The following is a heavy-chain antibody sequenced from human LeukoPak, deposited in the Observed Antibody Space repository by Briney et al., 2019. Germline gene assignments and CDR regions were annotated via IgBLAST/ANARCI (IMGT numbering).Heavy chain of an antibody. D-gene: IGHD2-2*01. CDR1: GYTFTGYY. CDR2: INPNSGGT. Sequence: ASVKVSCKASGYTFTGYYMHWVRQAPGQGLEWMGWINPNSGGTNYAQKLQGRVTMTTDTSTSTAYMELGSLRSDDTAVYYCARDCSSTSCYGGEDYWGQGTLVTVSS. V-gene: IGHV1-2*02. CDR3: ARDCSSTSCYGGEDY. J-gene: IGHJ4*02.